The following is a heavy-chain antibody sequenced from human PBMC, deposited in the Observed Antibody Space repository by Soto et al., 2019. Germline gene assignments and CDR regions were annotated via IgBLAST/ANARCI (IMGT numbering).Heavy chain of an antibody. J-gene: IGHJ6*02. D-gene: IGHD2-2*01. CDR3: ARYIPGVRYYGMDV. CDR1: GFTFSSYA. CDR2: IGESGTPT. V-gene: IGHV3-23*01. Sequence: HPGGSLRLSCAASGFTFSSYAMKWVRQAPGKGLEWVSLIGESGTPTYYADSVKGRFTISRDNSGNTLFLEMCSLRAEDTAVYYCARYIPGVRYYGMDVWGQGTPVTVSS.